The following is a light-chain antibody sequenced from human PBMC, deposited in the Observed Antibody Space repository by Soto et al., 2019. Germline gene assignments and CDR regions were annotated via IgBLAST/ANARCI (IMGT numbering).Light chain of an antibody. Sequence: EIVLTQSPGTLSLSPGERATLSCRASQSVSSSYLAWYQQKPGQAPRLLIYGASSRATGIPDRFSGSGSGTAFTLPISRLEPEDVAVYYCQQYGSSPLYTFGQGTKLEIK. CDR2: GAS. CDR3: QQYGSSPLYT. CDR1: QSVSSSY. V-gene: IGKV3-20*01. J-gene: IGKJ2*01.